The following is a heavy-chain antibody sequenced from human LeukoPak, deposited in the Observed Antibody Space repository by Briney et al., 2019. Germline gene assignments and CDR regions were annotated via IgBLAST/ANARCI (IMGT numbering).Heavy chain of an antibody. CDR1: GGSISYNY. Sequence: KSSETLSLTCTVYGGSISYNYWTWIWQSPRPGLEWNGQGYYTGSAYYNPSLNRQVTVSVDTSRNQISLNLTPVAVADTAAYYCSIGRTYNDILPCDPGGERTLVTVSS. D-gene: IGHD3-9*01. CDR3: SIGRTYNDILPCDP. J-gene: IGHJ5*02. V-gene: IGHV4-59*01. CDR2: GYYTGSA.